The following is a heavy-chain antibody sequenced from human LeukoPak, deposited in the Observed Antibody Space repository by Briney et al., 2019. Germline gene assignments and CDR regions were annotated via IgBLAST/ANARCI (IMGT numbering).Heavy chain of an antibody. D-gene: IGHD6-6*01. J-gene: IGHJ6*03. CDR3: ARGEYSRQSRRRGYYYYYMDV. Sequence: ASVKVSCKASGYTFTSYDINWVRQATGQGLEWMGWMNSNSGNTGYAQKFQGRVTMTRNTSISTAYMELSSLRSEDTAVYYCARGEYSRQSRRRGYYYYYMDVWGKGTTVTVSS. V-gene: IGHV1-8*01. CDR1: GYTFTSYD. CDR2: MNSNSGNT.